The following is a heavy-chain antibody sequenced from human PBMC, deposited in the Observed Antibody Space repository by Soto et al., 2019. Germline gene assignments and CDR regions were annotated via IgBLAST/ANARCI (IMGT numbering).Heavy chain of an antibody. CDR1: GGTFSSYA. D-gene: IGHD2-2*02. CDR3: ARGVVPAAIGNYYYGMDV. J-gene: IGHJ6*02. Sequence: SVKVSCKASGGTFSSYAISWVRQAPGQGLEWMGGIIPIFGTANYAQKFQGRVTITADKSTSTAYMELSSLRSEDTAVYYCARGVVPAAIGNYYYGMDVWGQGTTVTVSS. CDR2: IIPIFGTA. V-gene: IGHV1-69*06.